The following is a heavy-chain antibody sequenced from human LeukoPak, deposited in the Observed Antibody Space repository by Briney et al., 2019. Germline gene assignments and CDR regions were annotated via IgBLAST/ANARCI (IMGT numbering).Heavy chain of an antibody. CDR2: ISAYNGNT. Sequence: ASVKVSCKASGGTFSSYAISWVRQAPGQGLEWMGWISAYNGNTNYAQKLQGRVTMTTDTSTSTAYMELRSLRSDDTAVYYCARVRIVYAPFDYWGQGTLVTVSS. V-gene: IGHV1-18*01. CDR1: GGTFSSYA. CDR3: ARVRIVYAPFDY. D-gene: IGHD5/OR15-5a*01. J-gene: IGHJ4*02.